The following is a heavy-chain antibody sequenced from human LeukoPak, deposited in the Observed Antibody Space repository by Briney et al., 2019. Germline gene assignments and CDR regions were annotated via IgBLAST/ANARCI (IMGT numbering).Heavy chain of an antibody. CDR3: ARGSSSWFDWYFDL. J-gene: IGHJ2*01. V-gene: IGHV4-4*07. D-gene: IGHD6-13*01. CDR2: IYTSGST. Sequence: SETLSLTCTVSGGSIRSYYWSWIRQPAGKGLEWIGRIYTSGSTNYNPSLKSRVTMSVDTSKNQFSLKLSSVTAADTAVYYCARGSSSWFDWYFDLWGRGTLVTVSS. CDR1: GGSIRSYY.